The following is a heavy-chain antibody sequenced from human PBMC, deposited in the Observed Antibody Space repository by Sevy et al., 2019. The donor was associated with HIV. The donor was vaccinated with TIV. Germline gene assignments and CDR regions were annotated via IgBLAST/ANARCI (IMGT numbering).Heavy chain of an antibody. V-gene: IGHV4-59*08. D-gene: IGHD1-26*01. CDR3: AGENAWGRGYS. Sequence: SETLSLTCTVSGGSITSLYWNWIRQPPGKGLDGIANIDYNGHINYNPSPKSRVTSSLDTSKNQFSLRLSSVTAADTAMYYCAGENAWGRGYSWGQGTLVTVSS. CDR1: GGSITSLY. J-gene: IGHJ4*02. CDR2: IDYNGHI.